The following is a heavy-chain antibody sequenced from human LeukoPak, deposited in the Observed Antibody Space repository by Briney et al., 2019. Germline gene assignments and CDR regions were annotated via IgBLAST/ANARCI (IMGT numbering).Heavy chain of an antibody. CDR1: GYTFITYY. CDR2: INPKTCAT. CDR3: ARDLDDAFDI. J-gene: IGHJ3*02. D-gene: IGHD1-1*01. Sequence: ASLKVSCKASGYTFITYYIHCVCQALGQGLWWMGWINPKTCATNYQQKFQGRVTMTRDTSISTVNMELSRLRSDDTAVYFCARDLDDAFDIWGQGTVVTVSS. V-gene: IGHV1-2*02.